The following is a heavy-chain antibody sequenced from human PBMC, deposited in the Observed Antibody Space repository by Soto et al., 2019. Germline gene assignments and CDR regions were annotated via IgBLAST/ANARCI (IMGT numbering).Heavy chain of an antibody. CDR3: AKAVTLYYGMDV. CDR1: GFTFDDYT. V-gene: IGHV3-43*01. J-gene: IGHJ6*02. D-gene: IGHD2-21*02. CDR2: ISWDGAST. Sequence: EVQLVESGGVVVQPGGSLRLSCAASGFTFDDYTMHWVRQAPGKGLEWVSLISWDGASTYYADSVKGRFTISRDNSKNSLYLQMNILRTEDTALYYCAKAVTLYYGMDVWGQGTTVTVSS.